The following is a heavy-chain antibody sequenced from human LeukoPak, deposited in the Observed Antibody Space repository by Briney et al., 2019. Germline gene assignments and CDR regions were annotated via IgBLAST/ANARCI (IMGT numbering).Heavy chain of an antibody. Sequence: GGSLRLSCAASGFTFNNYGMNWVRQVPGKGLEWVSGTGGSTGYADSVKGRFTISRDDAKNSLYLQMNNLRAEDTALYYCGRDRSYGSFDYWGQGTLVTVSS. D-gene: IGHD5-18*01. CDR1: GFTFNNYG. J-gene: IGHJ4*02. V-gene: IGHV3-20*04. CDR3: GRDRSYGSFDY. CDR2: TGGST.